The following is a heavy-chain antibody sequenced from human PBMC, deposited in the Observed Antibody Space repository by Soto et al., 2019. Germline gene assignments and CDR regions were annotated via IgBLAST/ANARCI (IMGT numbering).Heavy chain of an antibody. CDR3: AREGEMPYYYYGLDV. D-gene: IGHD3-16*01. CDR2: IIPFNGHT. V-gene: IGHV1-18*01. J-gene: IGHJ6*02. Sequence: ASVKVSCKASGVTFSSYAISWVGQAPGQGLEWMGWIIPFNGHTKYAQKFQGRVTMTTDTSTSTVYMDLRSLRSDDTAVYYCAREGEMPYYYYGLDVWGQGTTVTVSS. CDR1: GVTFSSYA.